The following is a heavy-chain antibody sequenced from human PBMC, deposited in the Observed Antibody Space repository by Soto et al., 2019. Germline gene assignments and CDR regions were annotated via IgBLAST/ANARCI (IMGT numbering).Heavy chain of an antibody. J-gene: IGHJ4*02. D-gene: IGHD1-7*01. CDR3: ARSDWNYAGDLVNFDY. V-gene: IGHV1-46*01. CDR1: GYTFTSYY. CDR2: INPSGGST. Sequence: ASVKVSCKASGYTFTSYYMHWVRQAPGQGLEWMGIINPSGGSTSYAQKFQGRVTMTRDTSTSTVYMELSSLRSEDTAVYYCARSDWNYAGDLVNFDYWGQGTLVTVSS.